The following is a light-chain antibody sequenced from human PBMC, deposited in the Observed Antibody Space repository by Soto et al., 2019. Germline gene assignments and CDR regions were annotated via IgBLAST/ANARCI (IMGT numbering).Light chain of an antibody. CDR3: QQSNSTSYN. J-gene: IGKJ2*01. V-gene: IGKV1-39*01. CDR1: QIISSF. CDR2: VAS. Sequence: DIQMTKSPSSLSASVGDRVTITCRASQIISSFLNWYQQEPGKAPKLLIYVASSLQRGAPSRFSGGGSGTVFTPAIGILQPEDFATYYCQQSNSTSYNFGQGTDLEIK.